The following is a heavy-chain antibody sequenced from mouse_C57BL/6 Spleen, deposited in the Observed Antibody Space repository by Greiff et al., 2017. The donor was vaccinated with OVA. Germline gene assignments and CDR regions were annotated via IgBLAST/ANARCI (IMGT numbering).Heavy chain of an antibody. CDR2: IHPNSGST. CDR1: GYTFTSSW. V-gene: IGHV1-64*01. J-gene: IGHJ2*01. D-gene: IGHD1-1*01. Sequence: QVQLQQPGAELVKPGASVKLSCKASGYTFTSSWMHWVKQRPGQGLEWIGMIHPNSGSTNYNEKFKSKATLTVDKSSSTAYMQLSSLTSEDSAVYYCARSYGSSYVDYWGQGTTLTVSS. CDR3: ARSYGSSYVDY.